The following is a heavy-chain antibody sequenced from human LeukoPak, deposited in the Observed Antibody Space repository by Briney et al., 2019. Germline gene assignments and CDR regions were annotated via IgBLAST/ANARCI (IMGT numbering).Heavy chain of an antibody. CDR1: GYTLTELS. Sequence: ASVKVSCKVSGYTLTELSMHWVRQAPGKGLEWMGGFDPEDGGTIYAQKFQGRVTMTEDTSTDTAYMELSSLRSEDTAVYYCATTNRPLEPADYWGQGTLVTVSS. J-gene: IGHJ4*02. CDR2: FDPEDGGT. V-gene: IGHV1-24*01. CDR3: ATTNRPLEPADY. D-gene: IGHD1-1*01.